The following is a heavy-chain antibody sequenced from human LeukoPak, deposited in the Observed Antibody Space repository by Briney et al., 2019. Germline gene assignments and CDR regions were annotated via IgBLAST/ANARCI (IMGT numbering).Heavy chain of an antibody. CDR3: ARGALDTKTRFDY. CDR1: GGSISGYY. J-gene: IGHJ4*02. V-gene: IGHV4-59*01. CDR2: ICYSGSI. D-gene: IGHD5-18*01. Sequence: SGTLSLTCTVSGGSISGYYWSWIRQPPGKGLEWIGYICYSGSIKYNPSLKSRVTISVDASKNQFSLRLSSLTAADTAVYYCARGALDTKTRFDYWGQGTLVTVSS.